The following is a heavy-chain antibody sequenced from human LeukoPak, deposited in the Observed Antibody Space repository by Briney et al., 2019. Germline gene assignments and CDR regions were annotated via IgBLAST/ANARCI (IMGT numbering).Heavy chain of an antibody. Sequence: SETLSLTCTVSGGSISSSSYYWSWIRKPAGKGLEWLGRIYSLGSTNYNPSLKSRVTMSVDTSKNQFSLKLSSVTAADTAVYFCARDIGYCGGDCYQSDPPHAFDIWGQGTMVTVSS. CDR3: ARDIGYCGGDCYQSDPPHAFDI. D-gene: IGHD2-21*02. CDR2: IYSLGST. V-gene: IGHV4-61*02. CDR1: GGSISSSSYY. J-gene: IGHJ3*02.